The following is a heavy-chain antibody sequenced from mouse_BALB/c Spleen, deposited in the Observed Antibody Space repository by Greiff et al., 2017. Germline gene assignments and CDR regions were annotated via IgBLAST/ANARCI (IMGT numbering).Heavy chain of an antibody. V-gene: IGHV2-9*02. CDR2: IWAGGST. D-gene: IGHD2-12*01. J-gene: IGHJ4*01. CDR1: GFSLTSYG. CDR3: ARVLRADYYAMDY. Sequence: VQRVESGPGLVAPSQSLSITCTVSGFSLTSYGVHWVRQPPGKGLEWLGVIWAGGSTNYNSALMSRLSISKDNSKSQVFLKMNSLQTDDTAMYYCARVLRADYYAMDYWGQGTSVTVSS.